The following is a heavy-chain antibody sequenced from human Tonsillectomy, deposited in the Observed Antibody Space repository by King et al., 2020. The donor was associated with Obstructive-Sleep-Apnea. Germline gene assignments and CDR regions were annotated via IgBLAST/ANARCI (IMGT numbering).Heavy chain of an antibody. D-gene: IGHD5-12*01. CDR1: GFTFDDYA. CDR3: AKDVDPAGFNGMDV. J-gene: IGHJ6*02. Sequence: VQLVESGGVVVQPGGSLRLSCAASGFTFDDYAMHWVRQPPGRGLEWVSLISWDGGSTYYADSVKGRFIISRDNRKNSLYLQMNSLRAEDTALYYCAKDVDPAGFNGMDVWGQGTTVTVSS. V-gene: IGHV3-43D*03. CDR2: ISWDGGST.